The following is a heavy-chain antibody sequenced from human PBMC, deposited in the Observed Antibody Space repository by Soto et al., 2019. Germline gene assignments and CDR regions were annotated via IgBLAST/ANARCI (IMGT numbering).Heavy chain of an antibody. V-gene: IGHV4-59*01. D-gene: IGHD2-8*01. J-gene: IGHJ6*03. CDR1: GGSISSYY. CDR3: ARGVLGYYYYMDV. CDR2: IYYSGST. Sequence: QVQPQESGPGLVKPSETLSLTCTVSGGSISSYYWSWIRQPPGKGLEWIGYIYYSGSTNYNPSLKSRVTISVDTSKNQFSLKLSSVTAADTAVYYCARGVLGYYYYMDVWGKGTTVTVSS.